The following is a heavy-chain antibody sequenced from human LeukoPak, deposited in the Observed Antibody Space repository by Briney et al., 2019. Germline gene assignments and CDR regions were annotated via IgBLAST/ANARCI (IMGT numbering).Heavy chain of an antibody. D-gene: IGHD1-26*01. CDR2: INPDGTTT. CDR1: GFTFSNYW. V-gene: IGHV3-74*01. CDR3: ARGYSGSYRIDY. Sequence: GRSLRLSCAASGFTFSNYWVHWVRQAPGMGLVWVSRINPDGTTTSYADSVKGRFTISRDNAKNTLYLQMNSLRAEDTAVYYCARGYSGSYRIDYWGQGTLVTVSS. J-gene: IGHJ4*02.